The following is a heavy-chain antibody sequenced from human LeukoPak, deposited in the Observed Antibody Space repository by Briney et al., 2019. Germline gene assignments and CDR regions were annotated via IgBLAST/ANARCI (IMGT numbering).Heavy chain of an antibody. CDR3: AKEVADFDGFDI. Sequence: PGGSLRLSCAASGFTFSSYSMNWVRQAPGKGLEWVSSISSSSSYIYYADSVKGRFTISRDNSKNTLYLQMNSLRADDTAVYYCAKEVADFDGFDIWGQGTMVTVSS. D-gene: IGHD2-21*02. CDR2: ISSSSSYI. V-gene: IGHV3-21*01. J-gene: IGHJ3*02. CDR1: GFTFSSYS.